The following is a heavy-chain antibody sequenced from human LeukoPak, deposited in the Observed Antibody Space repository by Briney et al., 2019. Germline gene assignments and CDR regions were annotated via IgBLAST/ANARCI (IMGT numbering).Heavy chain of an antibody. V-gene: IGHV3-9*01. Sequence: PGRSVRLSCAASGFTFDDYTMHWVRQAPGKGLEWVSGISWNSGSIGYADSVKGRFTISRDNAKNSLYLQMNSLRGDDTALYYCAKDRRNDFDYWGQGTLVTVSS. CDR3: AKDRRNDFDY. J-gene: IGHJ4*02. D-gene: IGHD1-14*01. CDR2: ISWNSGSI. CDR1: GFTFDDYT.